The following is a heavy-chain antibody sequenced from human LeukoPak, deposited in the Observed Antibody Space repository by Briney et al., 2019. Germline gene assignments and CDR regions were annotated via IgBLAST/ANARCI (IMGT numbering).Heavy chain of an antibody. CDR3: ARAGTVTTSNRRFDP. V-gene: IGHV3-21*01. J-gene: IGHJ5*02. CDR2: ISSSSSYI. D-gene: IGHD4-17*01. CDR1: GFTFSSYS. Sequence: GGSLRLSCAASGFTFSSYSMNWVRQAPGKGLESVSSISSSSSYIYYADSVKGRFTISRDNAKNSLYLQMNSLRAEDTAVYYCARAGTVTTSNRRFDPWGQGTLVTVSS.